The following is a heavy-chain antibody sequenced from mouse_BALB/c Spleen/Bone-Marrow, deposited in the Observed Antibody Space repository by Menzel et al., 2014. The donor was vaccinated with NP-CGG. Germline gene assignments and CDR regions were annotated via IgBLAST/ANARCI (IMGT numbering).Heavy chain of an antibody. V-gene: IGHV5-6*01. Sequence: EVKLVESGGDLVKPGGSLKLSCAASGFTFSTYGMSWVRQTPDKRLEWVAAISNGGIYTYYPDTVKERFTISRDNAKNTMYLQMSSLKSEDTAMYYCVRPYDYGTWFAYWGQGTLVTVSA. J-gene: IGHJ3*01. CDR3: VRPYDYGTWFAY. CDR2: ISNGGIYT. CDR1: GFTFSTYG. D-gene: IGHD2-4*01.